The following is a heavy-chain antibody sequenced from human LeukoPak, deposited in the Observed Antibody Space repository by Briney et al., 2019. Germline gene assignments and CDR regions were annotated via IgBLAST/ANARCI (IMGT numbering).Heavy chain of an antibody. CDR2: ISSSSSYI. CDR3: ARDPPSDL. V-gene: IGHV3-21*01. J-gene: IGHJ5*02. CDR1: GFIFRRYS. Sequence: PGGSLRLSCAASGFIFRRYSMNWVRQAPGKGLEWVSSISSSSSYIYYADSVKGRFTISRDNAKNSLYLQMNSLRAEDTAVYYCARDPPSDLWGQGTLVTVSS.